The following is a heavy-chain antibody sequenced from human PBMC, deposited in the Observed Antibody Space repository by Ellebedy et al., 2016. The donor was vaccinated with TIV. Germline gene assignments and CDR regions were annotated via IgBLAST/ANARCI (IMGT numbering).Heavy chain of an antibody. D-gene: IGHD6-13*01. CDR3: TCLQLGIADYFDY. V-gene: IGHV1-46*01. CDR1: GYTFTQYY. Sequence: ASVKVSCKASGYTFTQYYMHWVRQAPGQGLEWMGMINTSGGSTSYAQKFQGRVTMTRDTSTSTVYMELSSLRSEDTAVYYCTCLQLGIADYFDYWGQGALVTVSS. CDR2: INTSGGST. J-gene: IGHJ4*02.